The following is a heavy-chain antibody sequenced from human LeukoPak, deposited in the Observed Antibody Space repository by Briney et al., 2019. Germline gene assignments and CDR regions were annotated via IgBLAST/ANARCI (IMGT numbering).Heavy chain of an antibody. D-gene: IGHD3-22*01. Sequence: GGSLRLSCATSGFTFSNAWMNWVRQAPGKGLEWVGRIRSNSDGGTIDYAAPVKGRFTLSRDDSKTTLYLQMNSLQAEDTAVYYCATDFYDSTWGQGTLVTVSS. V-gene: IGHV3-15*07. J-gene: IGHJ5*02. CDR2: IRSNSDGGTI. CDR1: GFTFSNAW. CDR3: ATDFYDST.